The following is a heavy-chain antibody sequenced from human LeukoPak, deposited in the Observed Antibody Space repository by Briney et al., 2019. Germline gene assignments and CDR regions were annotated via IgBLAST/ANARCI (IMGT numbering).Heavy chain of an antibody. Sequence: SETLSLTCTVSGGSISGYYWSWIRQPPGKGLEWIGYIYYSGSTNYNPSLKSRVTISVDTSKNQFSLKLSSVTAADTAVYYCAKGIAAVGTGAFDIWGQGTMVTVSS. CDR3: AKGIAAVGTGAFDI. V-gene: IGHV4-59*01. CDR2: IYYSGST. D-gene: IGHD6-13*01. J-gene: IGHJ3*02. CDR1: GGSISGYY.